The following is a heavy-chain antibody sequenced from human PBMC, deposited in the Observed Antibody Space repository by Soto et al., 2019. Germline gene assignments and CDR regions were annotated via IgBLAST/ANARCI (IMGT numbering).Heavy chain of an antibody. CDR3: ARDQLYYNDISGRPLNAFDV. CDR1: GFTFSSYS. Sequence: GGSLRLSCAASGFTFSSYSMNGVRQAPGKGLEWVSYISSSSSTTYYADSVKGRFTISRDNAKNSLYLQMNSLRAEDTAVYYCARDQLYYNDISGRPLNAFDVWGQGTMVTVSS. J-gene: IGHJ3*01. V-gene: IGHV3-48*01. D-gene: IGHD3-22*01. CDR2: ISSSSSTT.